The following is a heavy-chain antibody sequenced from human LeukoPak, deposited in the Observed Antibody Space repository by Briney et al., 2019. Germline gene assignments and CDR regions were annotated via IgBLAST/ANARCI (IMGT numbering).Heavy chain of an antibody. CDR1: GFIFNTYG. CDR3: ARASGPFDY. CDR2: IWYDGSSK. D-gene: IGHD3-10*01. J-gene: IGHJ4*02. V-gene: IGHV3-33*01. Sequence: GGSLRLSCAASGFIFNTYGMHWVRQAPGKGLEWVAVIWYDGSSKYYADSVKGRFTISRDNSKNTLYLQMNSLRAEDTALYYCARASGPFDYWGQGTLVTVSS.